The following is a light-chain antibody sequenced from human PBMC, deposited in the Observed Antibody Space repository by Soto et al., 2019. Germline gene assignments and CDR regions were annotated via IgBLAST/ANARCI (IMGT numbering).Light chain of an antibody. V-gene: IGLV2-14*01. CDR2: DVS. J-gene: IGLJ2*01. CDR1: ASDVGGYHY. Sequence: QSVLTQPASVSGSPGQLIAISCTGTASDVGGYHYVSWYQQYPGKVPKLIISDVSNRPSGVSDRFSGSKSGNTASLTISGLQAEDEADYYCSSYRSGNTLVVFGGGTKVTVL. CDR3: SSYRSGNTLVV.